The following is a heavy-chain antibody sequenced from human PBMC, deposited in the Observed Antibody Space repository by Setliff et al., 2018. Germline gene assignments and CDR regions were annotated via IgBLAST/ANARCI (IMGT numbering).Heavy chain of an antibody. V-gene: IGHV1-69*13. J-gene: IGHJ4*02. CDR3: VCGHRSQATSDF. D-gene: IGHD2-21*01. CDR2: IVPMFVGA. Sequence: SVKVSCKASGYTFTSYDINWVRQATGQGLEWMGGIVPMFVGANYAQKFRDRVTMTADESTNTFYMELSRLTSEDTAVYFCVCGHRSQATSDFWGQGTLVTVSS. CDR1: GYTFTSYD.